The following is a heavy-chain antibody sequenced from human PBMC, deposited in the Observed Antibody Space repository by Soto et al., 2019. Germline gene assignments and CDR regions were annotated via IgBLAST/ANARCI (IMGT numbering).Heavy chain of an antibody. D-gene: IGHD3-22*01. V-gene: IGHV5-51*01. Sequence: GESLKISCKASGYSFSSYWIGWVRQVPGKGLEWMGIIFPDDSETRYSPSFQGKVSISVDKSITTAYLQWSSLKASDTAMYYCARRLYDTSGYRYFDFWGQGTLVTVSS. CDR3: ARRLYDTSGYRYFDF. CDR1: GYSFSSYW. J-gene: IGHJ4*02. CDR2: IFPDDSET.